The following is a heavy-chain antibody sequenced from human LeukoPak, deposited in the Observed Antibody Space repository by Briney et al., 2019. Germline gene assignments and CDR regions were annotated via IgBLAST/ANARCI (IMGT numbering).Heavy chain of an antibody. CDR2: ISASGGST. Sequence: PGGSLRLSCAASGFTFSSYEMNWVRQAPGKGLEWVSAISASGGSTYYADSVKGRFTISRDNSKNTLYLQMNSLRAEDTAVYYCATAPHIVVVPAARRTSGYWGQGTLVTVPS. CDR1: GFTFSSYE. D-gene: IGHD2-2*01. V-gene: IGHV3-23*01. J-gene: IGHJ4*02. CDR3: ATAPHIVVVPAARRTSGY.